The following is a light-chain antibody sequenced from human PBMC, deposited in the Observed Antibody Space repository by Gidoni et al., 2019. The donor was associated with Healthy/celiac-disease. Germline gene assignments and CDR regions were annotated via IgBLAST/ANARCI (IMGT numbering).Light chain of an antibody. CDR1: SSDVGSYNL. V-gene: IGLV2-23*02. Sequence: QSALTQPASVSGSPGQSLTISCTGTSSDVGSYNLVSWYQQHPDKAPTFMIYEVSNRPSGFSNRCSGSKSGNTASLTISGLQAEDEADYYCCSYAGSSTFVFGGGTKLTVL. CDR3: CSYAGSSTFV. J-gene: IGLJ2*01. CDR2: EVS.